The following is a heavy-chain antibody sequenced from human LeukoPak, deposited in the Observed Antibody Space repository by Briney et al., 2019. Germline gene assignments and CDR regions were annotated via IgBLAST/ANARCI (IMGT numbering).Heavy chain of an antibody. CDR2: ISYDGSNK. Sequence: QAGGSLRLSCAASGFTFSSYAMHWVRQAPGKGLEWVAVISYDGSNKYYADSVKGRFTISRDNSKNTLYLQMNSLRAEDTAVYYCARDPSGMDVWGQGTTVTVSS. D-gene: IGHD3-10*01. CDR3: ARDPSGMDV. V-gene: IGHV3-30-3*01. J-gene: IGHJ6*02. CDR1: GFTFSSYA.